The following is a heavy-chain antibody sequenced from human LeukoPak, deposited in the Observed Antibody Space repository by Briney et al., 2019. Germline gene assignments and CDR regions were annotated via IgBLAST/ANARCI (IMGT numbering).Heavy chain of an antibody. CDR1: GFTFSSYG. D-gene: IGHD3-10*01. V-gene: IGHV3-33*01. J-gene: IGHJ6*03. Sequence: GGSLRLSCAASGFTFSSYGMHWVRQAPGKGLEWVAVIWYDGSNKYYADSVEGRFTISRDNSKNTLYLQMNSLRAEDTAVYYCARDRKGGRGSTTAYYYYYYMDVWGKGTTVTVSS. CDR2: IWYDGSNK. CDR3: ARDRKGGRGSTTAYYYYYYMDV.